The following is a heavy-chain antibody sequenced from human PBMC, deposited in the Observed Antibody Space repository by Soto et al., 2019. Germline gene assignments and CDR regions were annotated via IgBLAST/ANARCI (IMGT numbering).Heavy chain of an antibody. CDR1: GFTFSLYN. CDR3: ARDQKASWYTRYFDF. D-gene: IGHD6-13*01. V-gene: IGHV3-48*01. CDR2: VSSSSSII. Sequence: EVQVVESGGGLVQPGGSLRLSCAASGFTFSLYNMNWVRQAPGKGLEWVAYVSSSSSIIYYADSVKGRFTISRDDAKNSLYLQMNSLGAEDTAVYFCARDQKASWYTRYFDFWGLGTLVTVSS. J-gene: IGHJ4*02.